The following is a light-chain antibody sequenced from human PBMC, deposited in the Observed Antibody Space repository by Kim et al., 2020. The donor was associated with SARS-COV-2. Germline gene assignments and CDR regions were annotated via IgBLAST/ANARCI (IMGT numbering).Light chain of an antibody. Sequence: DIQMTQSPSSLSASVGDRFTITCRASQSISTYLKWYQQSPGKAPKPLIYAASRLPSGVPSKFSGSGSGTDFTLTIGRLQPEDFATYYCQQAYNTLGEGPRLKI. CDR2: AAS. CDR1: QSISTY. V-gene: IGKV1-39*01. J-gene: IGKJ2*01. CDR3: QQAYNT.